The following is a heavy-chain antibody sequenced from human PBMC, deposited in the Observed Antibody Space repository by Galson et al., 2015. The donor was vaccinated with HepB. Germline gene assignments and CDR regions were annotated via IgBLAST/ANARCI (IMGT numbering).Heavy chain of an antibody. CDR3: ARESFGVVNLDH. Sequence: SLRLSCAASGFTFSSQAIHWVRQAPGKGLEWVAVISSAGSNKYYADSVKGRFTISRDNSKNTLYLQMNSLRPEDTAVYSCARESFGVVNLDHWGQGTLVTVSS. V-gene: IGHV3-30-3*01. D-gene: IGHD3-3*01. J-gene: IGHJ4*02. CDR1: GFTFSSQA. CDR2: ISSAGSNK.